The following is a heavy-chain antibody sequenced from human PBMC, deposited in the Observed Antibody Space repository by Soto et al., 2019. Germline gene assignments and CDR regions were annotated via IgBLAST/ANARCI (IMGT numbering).Heavy chain of an antibody. CDR1: VFTFGDYA. Sequence: GALRLSCTASVFTFGDYAMSWFRQAPGKGLDPLGFIRVQAYGGTTEYAASVKGRFTISRDDSKSIAHLQMNSLKTEDTAVYYCTRLGMYYYDSSGYPPWDYYYYGMDVWGQGTPVTVSS. CDR3: TRLGMYYYDSSGYPPWDYYYYGMDV. CDR2: IRVQAYGGTT. J-gene: IGHJ6*01. V-gene: IGHV3-49*03. D-gene: IGHD3-22*01.